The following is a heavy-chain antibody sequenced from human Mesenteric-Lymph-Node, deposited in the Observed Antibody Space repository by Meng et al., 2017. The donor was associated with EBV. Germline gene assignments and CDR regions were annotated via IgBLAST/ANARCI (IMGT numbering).Heavy chain of an antibody. V-gene: IGHV4-39*01. CDR2: IYYNGTT. Sequence: QLQVQEMGPGLVKSSEILSLPCVVSGGTNRRRSYYWGWIRQPPGKGLEWIGAIYYNGTTYYNPSLRSRVTITLDMSKNQFSLRLTSVTAAETAVYYCARLVGYVTSDYWGQGTLVTVSS. CDR1: GGTNRRRSYY. CDR3: ARLVGYVTSDY. J-gene: IGHJ4*02. D-gene: IGHD1-26*01.